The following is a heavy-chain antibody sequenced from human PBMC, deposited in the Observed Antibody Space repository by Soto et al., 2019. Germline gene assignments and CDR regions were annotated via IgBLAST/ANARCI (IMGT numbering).Heavy chain of an antibody. J-gene: IGHJ4*02. CDR1: GFIFSSFG. CDR3: VRDLLGSGGHFDY. Sequence: GGSLRLSCAASGFIFSSFGMHWVRQAPGKGLEWVAHIWYDGSNTYYADSVKGRFTISRDNSRNTVYLQRNSLRAEDTAVYHCVRDLLGSGGHFDYWGQGTPGTSPQ. D-gene: IGHD7-27*01. CDR2: IWYDGSNT. V-gene: IGHV3-33*01.